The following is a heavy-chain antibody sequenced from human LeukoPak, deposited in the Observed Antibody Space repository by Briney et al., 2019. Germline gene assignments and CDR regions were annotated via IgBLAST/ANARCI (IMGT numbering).Heavy chain of an antibody. CDR3: VQNQGYCSGGSCSFRFDP. J-gene: IGHJ5*02. Sequence: SETLSLTCTVSGASIRSYYWSWIQQSPGKGLEWIGHIYYSGSTNYNPSLKSRVTISLDTSKNQFSLKLSSLTAADTAVYYCVQNQGYCSGGSCSFRFDPWGQGTLVTVSS. CDR1: GASIRSYY. CDR2: IYYSGST. V-gene: IGHV4-59*01. D-gene: IGHD2-15*01.